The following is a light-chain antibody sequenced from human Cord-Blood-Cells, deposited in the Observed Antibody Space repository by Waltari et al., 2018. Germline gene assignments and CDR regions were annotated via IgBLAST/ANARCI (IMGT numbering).Light chain of an antibody. CDR1: SSDVVGYNL. V-gene: IGLV2-23*01. J-gene: IGLJ3*02. Sequence: QSALTQPASVSGSPGQSITISCTGTSSDVVGYNLVSWYQQHPGKAPKLRIYEGSKRPSGVPNPFPVCKSGNTASLTFCGLQAEDDADYYCCSYAGSSTWVFGGGTKLTIL. CDR3: CSYAGSSTWV. CDR2: EGS.